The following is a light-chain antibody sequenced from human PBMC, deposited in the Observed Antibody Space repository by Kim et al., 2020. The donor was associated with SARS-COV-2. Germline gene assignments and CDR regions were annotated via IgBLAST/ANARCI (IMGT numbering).Light chain of an antibody. V-gene: IGKV3-15*01. CDR3: QQYANWPYG. J-gene: IGKJ2*01. CDR1: QSVRSN. Sequence: SVALGDRSPLSCRASQSVRSNLAWYQQKPGQAPRLLIYGASTRATGIPARFSGSGSGTVFSVTISSLQSEDFAVYYCQQYANWPYGFGQGTKLEIK. CDR2: GAS.